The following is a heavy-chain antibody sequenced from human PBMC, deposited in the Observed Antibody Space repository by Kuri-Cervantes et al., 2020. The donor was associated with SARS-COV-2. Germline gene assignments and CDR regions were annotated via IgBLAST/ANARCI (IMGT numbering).Heavy chain of an antibody. CDR3: ASSPVAAPFGAFDI. V-gene: IGHV3-30-3*02. CDR1: GFTFSSYA. Sequence: GGSLRLSCAASGFTFSSYAMHWVRQAPGKGLEWVAVISYDGSNKYYADFVKGRFTISRDNSKNTLYLQMNSLRAEDTAVYYCASSPVAAPFGAFDIWGQGTMVTVSS. CDR2: ISYDGSNK. D-gene: IGHD6-19*01. J-gene: IGHJ3*02.